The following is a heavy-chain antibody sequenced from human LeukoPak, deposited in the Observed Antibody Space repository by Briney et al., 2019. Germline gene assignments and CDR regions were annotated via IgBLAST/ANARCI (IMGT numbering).Heavy chain of an antibody. J-gene: IGHJ4*02. CDR3: ARGGRQWLVQYYFDY. V-gene: IGHV3-30*02. CDR1: GFTFSSFG. D-gene: IGHD6-19*01. CDR2: IRYDGSTK. Sequence: GGSLRLSCAASGFTFSSFGMHWVRQAPGKGLEWVAFIRYDGSTKHYADSVKGRFTFSRDNSKNTLYLQMNSLRGEDTGVYYCARGGRQWLVQYYFDYWGQGTLVTVSS.